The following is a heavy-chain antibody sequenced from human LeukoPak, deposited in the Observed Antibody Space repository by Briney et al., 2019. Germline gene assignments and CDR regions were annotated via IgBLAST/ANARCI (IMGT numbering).Heavy chain of an antibody. CDR1: GFTFSSYA. V-gene: IGHV3-30-3*01. CDR3: ARDPSMDV. Sequence: GGSLRLSCAASGFTFSSYAIHWVRQAPGKGLEWVAIISYDGSNKYYADSLKGRFIISRDNSKNTLSLQMNSLRAEDTAVYYCARDPSMDVWGQGTTVTVSS. J-gene: IGHJ6*02. CDR2: ISYDGSNK.